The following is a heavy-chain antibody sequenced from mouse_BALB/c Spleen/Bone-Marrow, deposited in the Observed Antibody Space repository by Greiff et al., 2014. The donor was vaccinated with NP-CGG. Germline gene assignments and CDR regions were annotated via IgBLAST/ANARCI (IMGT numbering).Heavy chain of an antibody. Sequence: VKLMESGAELAKPGASVKMSCKASGYTFTSYWMRWVKQRPGQGLEWIGYINPSTGYTEYNQKFKDKATLTADKSSSTAYMQLSSLTSEDSAVYYCARWGDDGTFDYWGQGTTLTVSS. CDR2: INPSTGYT. V-gene: IGHV1-7*01. CDR3: ARWGDDGTFDY. D-gene: IGHD2-12*01. J-gene: IGHJ2*01. CDR1: GYTFTSYW.